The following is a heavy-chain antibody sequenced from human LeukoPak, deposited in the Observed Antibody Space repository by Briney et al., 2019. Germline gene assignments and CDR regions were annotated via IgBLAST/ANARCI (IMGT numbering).Heavy chain of an antibody. CDR1: RFTFSSYS. V-gene: IGHV3-21*01. CDR3: ARSEAFDI. CDR2: ISSSGSYI. Sequence: PGGSLRLSCAASRFTFSSYSMNWVRQAPGKGLEWVSSISSSGSYIYYADSVKGRFTISRDNAKNSLYLQMNSLRAEDTAVYYCARSEAFDIWGQGTMVTVSS. J-gene: IGHJ3*02.